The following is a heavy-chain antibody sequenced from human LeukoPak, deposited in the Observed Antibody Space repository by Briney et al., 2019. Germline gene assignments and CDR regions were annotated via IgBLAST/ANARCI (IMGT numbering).Heavy chain of an antibody. Sequence: GGSLRLSCAASGFTFSSYDMHWVRQATGKGLEWVSAIGTAGDTYYPGSVKGRFTISRENAKNSLYLQMSSLRAGDTAVCYCARGADVYSNYCYYYYTNVWGKGTTVTVSS. CDR1: GFTFSSYD. V-gene: IGHV3-13*01. CDR2: IGTAGDT. CDR3: ARGADVYSNYCYYYYTNV. D-gene: IGHD4-11*01. J-gene: IGHJ6*03.